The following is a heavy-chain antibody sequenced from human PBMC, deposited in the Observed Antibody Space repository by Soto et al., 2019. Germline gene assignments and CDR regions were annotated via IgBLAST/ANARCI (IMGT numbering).Heavy chain of an antibody. CDR3: VRVEQQLVPAQFDY. J-gene: IGHJ4*02. V-gene: IGHV1-18*01. CDR2: ISAYNGNT. D-gene: IGHD6-13*01. Sequence: ASVKVSGKASGYTFTSYGISWVRQAPGQGLEWMGWISAYNGNTNYAQKLQGRVTMTTDTSTSTAYMELRSLRSDDTAVYYCVRVEQQLVPAQFDYWGQGTLVTVSS. CDR1: GYTFTSYG.